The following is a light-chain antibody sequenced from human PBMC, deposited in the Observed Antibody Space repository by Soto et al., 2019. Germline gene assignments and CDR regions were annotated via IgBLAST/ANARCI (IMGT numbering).Light chain of an antibody. CDR2: EVS. V-gene: IGLV2-14*01. Sequence: QSALTQPASVSGSPGQSITISCTGSSSDVGGYDYVSWYQHHPGEAPKLMIYEVSNRPSGVSYRFSGSKSGNTASLTISGLQAEDEADYFCSSYTSISTYVFGTGTQLTVL. CDR1: SSDVGGYDY. J-gene: IGLJ1*01. CDR3: SSYTSISTYV.